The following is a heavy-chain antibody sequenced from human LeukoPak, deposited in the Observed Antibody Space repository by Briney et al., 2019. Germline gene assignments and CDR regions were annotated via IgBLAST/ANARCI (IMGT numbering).Heavy chain of an antibody. V-gene: IGHV3-48*01. CDR1: GFTFSSYS. J-gene: IGHJ5*02. D-gene: IGHD2-15*01. CDR3: AREYCSGGSCYSGWFDP. Sequence: GGSLRLSCEASGFTFSSYSMNWVRQAPGKGLEWISYISTSTTTIYYANSVKGRFTISRDNAKKSLYLQMNSLRVEDTAVYYCAREYCSGGSCYSGWFDPWGQGTLVTVSS. CDR2: ISTSTTTI.